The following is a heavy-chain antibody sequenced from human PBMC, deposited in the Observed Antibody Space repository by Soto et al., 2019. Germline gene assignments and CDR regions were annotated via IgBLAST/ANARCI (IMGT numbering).Heavy chain of an antibody. V-gene: IGHV4-39*01. CDR1: GSPISSNDYF. D-gene: IGHD1-26*01. J-gene: IGHJ5*02. CDR2: MHASGGT. Sequence: XETLCLTCSVSGSPISSNDYFWAWILQPPGRGLEFIASMHASGGTYHASSLKSRATMSLDTSKYQFSLKLQSVTAADTGTYYCAAIVGGATRHSDVDPWGQGTLVTVSS. CDR3: AAIVGGATRHSDVDP.